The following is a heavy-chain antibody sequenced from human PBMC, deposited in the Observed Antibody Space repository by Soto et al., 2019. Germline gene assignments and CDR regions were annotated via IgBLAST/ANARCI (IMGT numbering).Heavy chain of an antibody. J-gene: IGHJ4*02. CDR3: AKDQGGDGSSYFDH. D-gene: IGHD1-26*01. CDR2: ISGGGDNT. V-gene: IGHV3-23*01. CDR1: GFTFSVYV. Sequence: PAGSLRLSCAAAGFTFSVYVMSLVRQAPGKGLEWVSAISGGGDNTYYADSVRGRFTISRDNSKNTLYLQMNSLRAEDTAVYFCAKDQGGDGSSYFDHWGQGTLVTVSS.